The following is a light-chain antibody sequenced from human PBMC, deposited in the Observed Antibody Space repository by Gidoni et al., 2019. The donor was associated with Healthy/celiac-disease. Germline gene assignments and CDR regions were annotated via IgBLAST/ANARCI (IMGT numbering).Light chain of an antibody. CDR2: DAS. J-gene: IGKJ5*01. V-gene: IGKV1-33*01. Sequence: DIQMTQSPSSLSASVGDRVTITCQASQDISNYFNWYQQKPGKAPKLLIYDASNLETGVPSRFSGSGSGTDFTFTISSLQPEDIATYYCQQYDNLITFGQGTRLRLN. CDR3: QQYDNLIT. CDR1: QDISNY.